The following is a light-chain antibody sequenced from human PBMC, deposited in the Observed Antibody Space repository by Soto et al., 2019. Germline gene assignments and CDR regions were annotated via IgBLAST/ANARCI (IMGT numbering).Light chain of an antibody. Sequence: EIVMTQSPATLSVSPGERATLSCRASQSVSSNLAWYQQKPGQAPRLLIYGASTRATGIPARFSGSGSGTEFPLTISSLQSEDFAVYYCQQYNNWFRTFGQGTKVEIK. CDR1: QSVSSN. V-gene: IGKV3-15*01. CDR3: QQYNNWFRT. CDR2: GAS. J-gene: IGKJ1*01.